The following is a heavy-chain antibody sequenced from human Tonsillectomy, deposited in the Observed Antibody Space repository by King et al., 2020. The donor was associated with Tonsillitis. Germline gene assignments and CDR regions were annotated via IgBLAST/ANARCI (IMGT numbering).Heavy chain of an antibody. CDR2: IYPGDSGT. D-gene: IGHD3-10*01. Sequence: QLVQSGAEVKKPGESLKISCKGSGYTFTNYWIGWVRQMPGKGLEWMGIIYPGDSGTRYSPSFQGQVTISADKSISTAYLQWSSLKASDTAMYYCAREGIGFGELLSMDYWGQGTLVTVSS. V-gene: IGHV5-51*01. J-gene: IGHJ4*02. CDR3: AREGIGFGELLSMDY. CDR1: GYTFTNYW.